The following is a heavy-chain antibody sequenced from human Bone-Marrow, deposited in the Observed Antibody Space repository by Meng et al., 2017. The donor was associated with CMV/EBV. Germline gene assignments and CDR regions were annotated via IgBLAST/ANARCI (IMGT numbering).Heavy chain of an antibody. V-gene: IGHV4-61*03. Sequence: FPFSVCSVSRCLCYWLWLPQPPGQGLVWIGYFYYSGCTIFNPSLKRRVPISVDTSQTHFSLTLSSVTAADTAVYYCARLSSLATGDYWGQGTLVTVSS. D-gene: IGHD6-6*01. J-gene: IGHJ4*02. CDR3: ARLSSLATGDY. CDR2: FYYSGCT. CDR1: VCSVSRCLCY.